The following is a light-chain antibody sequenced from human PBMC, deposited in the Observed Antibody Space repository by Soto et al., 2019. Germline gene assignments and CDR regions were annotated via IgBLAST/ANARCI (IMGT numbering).Light chain of an antibody. Sequence: EVVLTQSPGTLSLSPGERATVSCRASQSVTSTYLAWYQQRPGQSPRLLIYAAYSRATGIPDRFSGSGSGTDFTLTISRLEPEDFAVYYCLQRSDWRTFGRGTKVDIK. V-gene: IGKV3D-20*02. J-gene: IGKJ1*01. CDR2: AAY. CDR1: QSVTSTY. CDR3: LQRSDWRT.